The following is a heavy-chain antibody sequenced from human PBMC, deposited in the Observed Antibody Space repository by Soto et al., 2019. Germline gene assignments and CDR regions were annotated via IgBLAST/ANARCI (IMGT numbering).Heavy chain of an antibody. Sequence: PSETLSLTCTVSGGSISSYCWSWIRQPPGKGLEWIGYIYYSGSTNYNPSLKSRVTISVDTSKNQFSLKLSSVTAADTAVYYCASVLFGAFGWXDPWGQGTLVTVS. D-gene: IGHD3-10*02. V-gene: IGHV4-59*01. CDR2: IYYSGST. J-gene: IGHJ5*02. CDR3: ASVLFGAFGWXDP. CDR1: GGSISSYC.